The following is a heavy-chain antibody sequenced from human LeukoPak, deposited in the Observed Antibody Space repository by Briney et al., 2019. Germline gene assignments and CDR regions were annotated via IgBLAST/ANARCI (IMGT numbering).Heavy chain of an antibody. CDR1: GGSITSGRYY. J-gene: IGHJ4*02. CDR2: IESTGNT. Sequence: PSQTLSLTCTVSGGSITSGRYYWSWIRQPAGKELEWIGRIESTGNTNYNPSLNSRVTISVDTSKNQFSLKLSSVTAADTAVYYCARDGRIAAAGTWDYWGQGTLVTVSS. D-gene: IGHD6-13*01. V-gene: IGHV4-61*02. CDR3: ARDGRIAAAGTWDY.